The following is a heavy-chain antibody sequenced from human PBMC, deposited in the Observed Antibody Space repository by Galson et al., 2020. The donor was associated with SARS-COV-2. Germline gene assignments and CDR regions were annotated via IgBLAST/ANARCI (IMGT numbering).Heavy chain of an antibody. CDR2: IYYTGTT. CDR1: GGSISSNAYY. D-gene: IGHD5-12*01. V-gene: IGHV4-39*01. J-gene: IGHJ4*02. Sequence: SETLSLTCTVSGGSISSNAYYWGWIRQPPGKGLEWIGIIYYTGTTYYNPSLKSRVSISVDTSNNQFSLKLSSVTAADTALYYCARRGPLRDGYNYYWGQGTQVTVSS. CDR3: ARRGPLRDGYNYY.